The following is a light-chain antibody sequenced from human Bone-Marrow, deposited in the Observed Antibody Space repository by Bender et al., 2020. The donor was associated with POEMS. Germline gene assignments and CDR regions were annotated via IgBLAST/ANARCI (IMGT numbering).Light chain of an antibody. CDR3: ATWHDSLNGWV. Sequence: QSVLTQPPSASGTPGQRVIISCSGSSSNIVTNPVNWYQHLPGTAPKVLIYNTNQRPSGVPDRFSGSNSGTSSSLAISALQSEDEGDYYCATWHDSLNGWVFGGGTKLAVL. J-gene: IGLJ3*02. CDR1: SSNIVTNP. CDR2: NTN. V-gene: IGLV1-44*01.